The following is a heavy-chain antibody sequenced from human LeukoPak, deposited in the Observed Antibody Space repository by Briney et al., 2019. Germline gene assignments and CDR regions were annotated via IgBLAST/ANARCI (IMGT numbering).Heavy chain of an antibody. CDR3: AVGRYYYMDV. Sequence: GGSLRLSCAASGFTFSSYGMHWVRQAPGKGLEWVAFIRYDGSNKYYADSVKGRFTISRDNAKNSLYLQMNSLRAEDTALYYCAVGRYYYMDVWGKGTTVTVSS. V-gene: IGHV3-30*02. CDR1: GFTFSSYG. J-gene: IGHJ6*03. D-gene: IGHD1-26*01. CDR2: IRYDGSNK.